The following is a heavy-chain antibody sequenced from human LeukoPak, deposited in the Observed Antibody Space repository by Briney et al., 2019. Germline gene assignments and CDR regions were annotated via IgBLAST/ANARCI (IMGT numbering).Heavy chain of an antibody. J-gene: IGHJ4*02. CDR1: GCRFNDYY. CDR2: SSSSSSYT. Sequence: PGWSLTVGYPTSGCRFNDYYMSWIRQARWKGLKQGSYSSSSSSYTNYADYVKGRFTISRDNAKNSLYLQMNSLRAEDTAVYYCARVNDGSSWSYLFDYWGQGTLVTVSS. CDR3: ARVNDGSSWSYLFDY. D-gene: IGHD6-13*01. V-gene: IGHV3-11*05.